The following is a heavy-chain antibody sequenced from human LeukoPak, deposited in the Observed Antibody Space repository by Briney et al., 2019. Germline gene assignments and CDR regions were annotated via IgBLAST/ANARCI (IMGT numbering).Heavy chain of an antibody. D-gene: IGHD1-7*01. J-gene: IGHJ4*02. CDR1: GYTFTGYY. CDR2: INPNSGGT. V-gene: IGHV1-2*02. CDR3: ASTSPGAGTTPLDY. Sequence: ASVKVSCKASGYTFTGYYTHWVRQAPGQGLEWMGWINPNSGGTNYAQKFQGRVTMTRDTSISTAYMELSRLRSDDTAVYYCASTSPGAGTTPLDYWGQGTLVTVSS.